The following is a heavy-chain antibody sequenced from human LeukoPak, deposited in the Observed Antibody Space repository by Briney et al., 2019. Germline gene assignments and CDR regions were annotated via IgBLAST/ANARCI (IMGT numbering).Heavy chain of an antibody. CDR2: INPNSGGT. D-gene: IGHD6-6*01. J-gene: IGHJ4*02. CDR3: ARDNEYSSSYTDY. CDR1: GYIFTDYY. Sequence: ASVKVSCKASGYIFTDYYMHWVRQAPGQGLEWMGWINPNSGGTKFAQKFQGRVTMTRDTSISTAYMELSSLTSDDTAVYFCARDNEYSSSYTDYWGQGTLVTVSS. V-gene: IGHV1-2*02.